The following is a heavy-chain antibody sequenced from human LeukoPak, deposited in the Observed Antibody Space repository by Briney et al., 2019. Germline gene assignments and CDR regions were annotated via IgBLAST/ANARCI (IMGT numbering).Heavy chain of an antibody. V-gene: IGHV1-69*13. D-gene: IGHD2-15*01. Sequence: GASVKVSCKASGYTFSSYAISWVRQAPGQGLEWMGGIIPIFGTANYAQKFQGRVTITADESMSTAYMELSSLRSEDTAVYYCARGSALLALSFDYWGQGTLVTVSS. CDR2: IIPIFGTA. J-gene: IGHJ4*02. CDR1: GYTFSSYA. CDR3: ARGSALLALSFDY.